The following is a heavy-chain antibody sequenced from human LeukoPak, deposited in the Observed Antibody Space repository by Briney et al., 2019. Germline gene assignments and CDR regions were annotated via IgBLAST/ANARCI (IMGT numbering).Heavy chain of an antibody. V-gene: IGHV4-34*01. J-gene: IGHJ4*02. CDR1: GGSFSGYY. Sequence: SETLSLTCAVYGGSFSGYYWSWIRQPPGKGLEWIGEINHSGSTNYNPSLKSRVTISVDTSKNQFSLKLSSVTAADTAVYYCAKDRATVTPTVFDYWGQGTLVTVSS. D-gene: IGHD4-17*01. CDR2: INHSGST. CDR3: AKDRATVTPTVFDY.